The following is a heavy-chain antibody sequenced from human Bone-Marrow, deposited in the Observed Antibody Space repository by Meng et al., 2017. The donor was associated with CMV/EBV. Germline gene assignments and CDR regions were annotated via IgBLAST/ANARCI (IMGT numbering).Heavy chain of an antibody. D-gene: IGHD2-2*01. CDR2: IRYDGSNK. CDR1: GFTFSSYG. Sequence: GGSLRLSCAASGFTFSSYGMHWVRQAPGKGLEWVAFIRYDGSNKYYADSVKGRFTISRDNAKNSLYLQMNSLRAEDTAVYYCARSHSKGCSSTSCYYYYYYGMDVWGQGTTVTVSS. CDR3: ARSHSKGCSSTSCYYYYYYGMDV. V-gene: IGHV3-30*02. J-gene: IGHJ6*02.